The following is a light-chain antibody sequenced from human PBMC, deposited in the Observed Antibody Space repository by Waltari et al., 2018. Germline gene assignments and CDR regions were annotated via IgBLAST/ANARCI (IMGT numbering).Light chain of an antibody. CDR1: QSHLYNSNDKNH. V-gene: IGKV4-1*01. J-gene: IGKJ1*01. CDR2: WAS. Sequence: QSHLYNSNDKNHVAWYQQGPGQPPKLLFYWASSRQSGVPDRFSGSGSATDFTFTTSSLQPEDVAVYYGQQYYSRRTFGQGTRVEIK. CDR3: QQYYSRRT.